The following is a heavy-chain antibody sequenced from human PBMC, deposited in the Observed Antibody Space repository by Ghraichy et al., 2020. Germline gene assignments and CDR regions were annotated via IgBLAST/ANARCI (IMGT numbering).Heavy chain of an antibody. V-gene: IGHV4-59*01. CDR1: GGSISSYY. Sequence: SETLSLTCTVSGGSISSYYWSWIRQPPGKGLEWIGYIYYSGSTNYNPSLKSRVTISVDTSKNQFSLKLSSVTAADTAVYYCARVSARGGRYYYYGMDVWGQGTTVTVSS. CDR2: IYYSGST. J-gene: IGHJ6*02. CDR3: ARVSARGGRYYYYGMDV. D-gene: IGHD6-6*01.